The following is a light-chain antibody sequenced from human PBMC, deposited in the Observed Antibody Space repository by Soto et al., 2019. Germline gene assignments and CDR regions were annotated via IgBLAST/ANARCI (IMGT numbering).Light chain of an antibody. CDR2: GAS. J-gene: IGKJ5*01. V-gene: IGKV3-15*01. CDR1: QSVGNS. Sequence: VMTQSPGTLSVSRGEGVTLWCRSSQSVGNSLAWYQQKPGQAPRLLIFGASTRVTGIPARFSGSGSGTEFPLTITSLQSEDFAVYYCQQYNNWPEYTFGQGTRLEIK. CDR3: QQYNNWPEYT.